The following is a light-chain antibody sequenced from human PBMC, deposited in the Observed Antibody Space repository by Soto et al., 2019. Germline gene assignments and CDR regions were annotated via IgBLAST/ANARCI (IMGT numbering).Light chain of an antibody. CDR2: GAS. CDR1: QSINSSY. Sequence: VLTQSPGTLSLSPGERATISCRASQSINSSYLAWYQHKPGQAPRLLFYGASSRATGIPHRFSGSASGTDFTLTISRLXXEDCGVYYCQQYGGSPPYTFGQGTRLEIX. CDR3: QQYGGSPPYT. J-gene: IGKJ2*01. V-gene: IGKV3-20*01.